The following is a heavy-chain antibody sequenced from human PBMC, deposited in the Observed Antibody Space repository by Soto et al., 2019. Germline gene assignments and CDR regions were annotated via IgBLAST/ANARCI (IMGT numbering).Heavy chain of an antibody. J-gene: IGHJ3*02. CDR3: ARDPSYGDYHGAFDI. D-gene: IGHD4-17*01. V-gene: IGHV4-31*03. CDR2: IYYSGNT. Sequence: QVQLQESGPGLVKPSQTLSLTCTVSGGSISSGGYYWTWIRQHPGKGLEWIGYIYYSGNTYSNPSLKSRVIISVDTSKNQFSLKLSSVTVADKAVYYCARDPSYGDYHGAFDIWGQGTIVTVSS. CDR1: GGSISSGGYY.